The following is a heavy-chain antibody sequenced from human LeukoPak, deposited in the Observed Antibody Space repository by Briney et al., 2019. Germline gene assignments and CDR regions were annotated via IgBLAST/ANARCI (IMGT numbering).Heavy chain of an antibody. Sequence: GGSLRLSCAASGFTFSSYAMSWVRQAPGKGLEWVSAISGSGGSTYYADSVQGRFTISRDNSKNTLYLQMNSLRAEDTAVYYCAKDRALAAYDFWSGYYDYDYWGQGTLVTVSS. V-gene: IGHV3-23*01. CDR2: ISGSGGST. D-gene: IGHD3-3*01. CDR1: GFTFSSYA. J-gene: IGHJ4*02. CDR3: AKDRALAAYDFWSGYYDYDY.